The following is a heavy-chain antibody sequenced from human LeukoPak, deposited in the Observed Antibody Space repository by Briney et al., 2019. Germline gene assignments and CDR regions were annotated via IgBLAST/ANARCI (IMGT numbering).Heavy chain of an antibody. CDR3: ARDLGISGSRGPFDP. J-gene: IGHJ5*02. CDR2: IYHSGST. CDR1: GGSISSGGYY. D-gene: IGHD6-13*01. Sequence: SETLSLTCTVSGGSISSGGYYWSWIRQPPGKGLEWIGYIYHSGSTYYNPSLKSRVTISVDKSKNQFSLKLSSVTAADTAVYYCARDLGISGSRGPFDPWGQGTLVTVSS. V-gene: IGHV4-30-2*01.